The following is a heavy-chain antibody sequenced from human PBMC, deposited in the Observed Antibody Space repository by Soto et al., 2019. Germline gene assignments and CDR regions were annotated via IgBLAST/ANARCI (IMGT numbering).Heavy chain of an antibody. V-gene: IGHV3-30-3*01. CDR1: GFTFSSYA. CDR2: ISYDGSNK. Sequence: GGSLRLSCAASGFTFSSYAMHWVRQAPGKGLEWVAVISYDGSNKYYADSVKGRFTISRDNSKNTLYLQMNSLRAEDTAVYYCARRDYWGQGTLVTVSS. CDR3: ARRDY. J-gene: IGHJ4*02.